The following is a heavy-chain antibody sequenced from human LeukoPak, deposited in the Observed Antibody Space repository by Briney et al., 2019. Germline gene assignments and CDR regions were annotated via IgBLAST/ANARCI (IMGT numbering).Heavy chain of an antibody. CDR3: ARHIVGAYFDY. V-gene: IGHV4-59*08. CDR1: GGAISRWC. Sequence: SETLSLTCTVSGGAISRWCWSWLRQPAGKGLEWIGYIYHSGSTNYNPSLKSRVTISADTSKNQFSLKMNSVTAADTAVYFCARHIVGAYFDYWGLGTLVTVSS. CDR2: IYHSGST. D-gene: IGHD1-26*01. J-gene: IGHJ4*02.